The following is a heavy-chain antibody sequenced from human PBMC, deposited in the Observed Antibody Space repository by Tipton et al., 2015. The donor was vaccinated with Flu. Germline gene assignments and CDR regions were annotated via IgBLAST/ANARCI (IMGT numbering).Heavy chain of an antibody. CDR1: DDSIRSGDYY. J-gene: IGHJ5*02. CDR3: ARRDYSNYVSEPKNWFDP. D-gene: IGHD4-11*01. V-gene: IGHV4-30-4*02. CDR2: IQYTGST. Sequence: TLSLTCTVSDDSIRSGDYYWSWIRQPPGKGLEWIGYIQYTGSTYYNPSLKSRVTMSVDTSKNQFSLRLTSVTAADTAVYFCARRDYSNYVSEPKNWFDPWGQGALVTVSS.